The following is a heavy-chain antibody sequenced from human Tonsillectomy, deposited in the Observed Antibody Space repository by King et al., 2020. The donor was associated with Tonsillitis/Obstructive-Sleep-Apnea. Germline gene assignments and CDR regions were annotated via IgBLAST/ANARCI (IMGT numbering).Heavy chain of an antibody. V-gene: IGHV3-30*04. CDR3: ARAGVRSDPAAPFDY. CDR1: GFTFSSYA. J-gene: IGHJ4*02. CDR2: ISYDGSSK. D-gene: IGHD3-10*01. Sequence: VQLVQSGGGVVQPGRSLRLSCAASGFTFSSYAMHWVRQAPGKGLEWVALISYDGSSKYYADSVKGRFTISRDNSKNTLYLQMNSLRAEDTAVYYCARAGVRSDPAAPFDYWGQGTLVTVSS.